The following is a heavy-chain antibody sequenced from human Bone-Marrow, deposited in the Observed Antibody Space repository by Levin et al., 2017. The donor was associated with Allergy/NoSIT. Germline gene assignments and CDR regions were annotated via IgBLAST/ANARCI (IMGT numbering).Heavy chain of an antibody. V-gene: IGHV4-4*02. J-gene: IGHJ5*02. D-gene: IGHD7-27*01. CDR3: ARRNVLAPGEDWFDP. Sequence: SETLSLTCGVSDGSISSSNWWTWVRQPPGKGLEWIGEIYHSGSTNYNPSPKSRVTIPVEKSKNQFSLKLSSVTAADTAVYYCARRNVLAPGEDWFDPWGQGTLVTVSS. CDR1: DGSISSSNW. CDR2: IYHSGST.